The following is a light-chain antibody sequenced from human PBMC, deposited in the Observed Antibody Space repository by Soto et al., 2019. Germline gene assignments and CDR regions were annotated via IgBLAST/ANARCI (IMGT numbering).Light chain of an antibody. V-gene: IGKV1-33*01. Sequence: DIQMTQSPSSLSASVGDRVTITCQASQDISNYLNWYQQKPGKAPKLLIYDASNLQTGFPSRFSGSGCGTDFTFTISNLQPEDIATYYCQQYDNLLFPFGPGTKVHIK. CDR2: DAS. J-gene: IGKJ3*01. CDR1: QDISNY. CDR3: QQYDNLLFP.